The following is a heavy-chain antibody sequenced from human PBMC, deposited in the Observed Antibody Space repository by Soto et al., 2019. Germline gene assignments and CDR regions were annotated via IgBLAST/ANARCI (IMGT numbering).Heavy chain of an antibody. V-gene: IGHV3-33*01. J-gene: IGHJ4*02. D-gene: IGHD2-15*01. CDR1: GFTFSSYG. CDR3: ARDVVAFDY. Sequence: GGSLRVSCAASGFTFSSYGMHWVRQAPGRGLEWVAVIWYDGSNKYYADSVKGRFTISRDNSKNTLYLQMNSLRAEDTAVYYCARDVVAFDYWGQGTLVTVSS. CDR2: IWYDGSNK.